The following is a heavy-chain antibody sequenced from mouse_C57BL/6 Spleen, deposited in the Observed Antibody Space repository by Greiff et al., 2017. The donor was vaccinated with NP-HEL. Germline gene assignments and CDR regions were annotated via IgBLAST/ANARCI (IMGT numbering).Heavy chain of an antibody. CDR2: IWSGGST. V-gene: IGHV2-2*01. Sequence: QVQLKQSGPGLVQPSQSLSITCTVSGFSLTSYGVHWVRQSPGQGLEWLGVIWSGGSTDYNAAFLSRLSISKDNSKSQVFLKMNRLQADDTAIYYCARADYGEDYFDYWGQGTTLTVSS. D-gene: IGHD2-4*01. CDR3: ARADYGEDYFDY. CDR1: GFSLTSYG. J-gene: IGHJ2*01.